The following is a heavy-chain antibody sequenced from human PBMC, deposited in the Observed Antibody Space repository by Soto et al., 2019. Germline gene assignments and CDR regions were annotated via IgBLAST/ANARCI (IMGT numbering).Heavy chain of an antibody. CDR3: ARDGWDIVVVPAARYYYMDV. D-gene: IGHD2-2*01. V-gene: IGHV1-69*05. CDR2: IIPIFGTA. Sequence: SVKVSCKASGGTFSSYAIRWVRQAPGQGLEWMGGIIPIFGTANYAQKLQDRVTMTTDTSTSTAYMELRSLRSDDTAVYYCARDGWDIVVVPAARYYYMDVWGKGTTVTVSS. J-gene: IGHJ6*03. CDR1: GGTFSSYA.